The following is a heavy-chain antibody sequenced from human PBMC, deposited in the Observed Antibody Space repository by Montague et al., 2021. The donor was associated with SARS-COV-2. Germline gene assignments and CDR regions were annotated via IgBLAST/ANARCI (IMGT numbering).Heavy chain of an antibody. CDR2: IYYSGST. J-gene: IGHJ3*02. Sequence: LVKPTQTLTLTCTFSGFSLSTSGLCVSWIRQPPGKGLEWIGYIYYSGSTNYNPSLKSRVTISVDTSKNQFSLKLSSVSAADTAVYYCARVRGNTIFGVVIISAFDIWGQGTMVTVSS. CDR1: GFSLSTSGLC. D-gene: IGHD3-3*01. V-gene: IGHV4-61*08. CDR3: ARVRGNTIFGVVIISAFDI.